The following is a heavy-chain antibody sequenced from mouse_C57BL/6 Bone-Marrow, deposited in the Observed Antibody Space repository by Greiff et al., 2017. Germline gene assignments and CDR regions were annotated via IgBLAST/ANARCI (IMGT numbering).Heavy chain of an antibody. CDR1: GYTFTSYG. J-gene: IGHJ2*01. D-gene: IGHD3-2*02. CDR3: ARGGLSHENY. Sequence: QVQLQQSGAELARPGASVKLSCKASGYTFTSYGISWVKQRTGQGLEWIGEIYPRSGNTYSNEKFKGKATLTADKSSSTAYMELRSLTSEDSAVYFCARGGLSHENYWGQGTTLTVSS. V-gene: IGHV1-81*01. CDR2: IYPRSGNT.